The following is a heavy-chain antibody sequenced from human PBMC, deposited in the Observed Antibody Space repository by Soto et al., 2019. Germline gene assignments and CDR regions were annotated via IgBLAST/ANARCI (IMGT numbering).Heavy chain of an antibody. V-gene: IGHV1-69*13. J-gene: IGHJ5*02. CDR2: IIPIFGTA. Sequence: SVKVSCKASGVTFSSYAISWGRQAPGQGLEWMGGIIPIFGTANYAQKFQGRVTITADESTSTAYMELSSLRSEDTAVYYCASERVTGTTWRWFDPWGQGTLVTVSS. CDR1: GVTFSSYA. D-gene: IGHD1-7*01. CDR3: ASERVTGTTWRWFDP.